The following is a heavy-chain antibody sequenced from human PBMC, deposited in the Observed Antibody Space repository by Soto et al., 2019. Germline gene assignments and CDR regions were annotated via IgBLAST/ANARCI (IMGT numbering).Heavy chain of an antibody. Sequence: EVQLLESGGGLVQPGGSLRLSCAASGFSFGNYAMSWVHQAPGKGLEWLSGISGSAGTIYYADSAKGRFIISRDNSHKTLHLQMSSLRAEDTDVYYCANWGKSGSDYWGQGTLVTVSS. D-gene: IGHD3-16*01. V-gene: IGHV3-23*01. CDR1: GFSFGNYA. CDR2: ISGSAGTI. J-gene: IGHJ4*02. CDR3: ANWGKSGSDY.